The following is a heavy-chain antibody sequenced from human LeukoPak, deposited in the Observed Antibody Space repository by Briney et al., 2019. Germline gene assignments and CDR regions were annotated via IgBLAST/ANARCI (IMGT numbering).Heavy chain of an antibody. CDR3: AKGVGSTGSYFDY. CDR1: GFTFSSYG. V-gene: IGHV3-30*18. J-gene: IGHJ4*02. D-gene: IGHD1-26*01. CDR2: ISYDGGTI. Sequence: GGSLRLSCAASGFTFSSYGIHWVRQAPGKGLEWVSVISYDGGTIYYADSVKGRFTISRDNSKDTVYLQMNSLRGDDTAVYYCAKGVGSTGSYFDYWGQGTLVTVSS.